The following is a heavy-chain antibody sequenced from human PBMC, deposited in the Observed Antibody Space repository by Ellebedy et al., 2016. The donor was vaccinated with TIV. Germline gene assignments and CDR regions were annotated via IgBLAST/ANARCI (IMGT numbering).Heavy chain of an antibody. CDR3: AITYYSDSSGYTIDY. CDR2: IRSKDNSYAT. CDR1: GSTFSGSA. D-gene: IGHD3-22*01. Sequence: GESLKISCAASGSTFSGSAMHWVRQASGKGLEWVGRIRSKDNSYATEYTASVNGRFTISRDDSKNTAYLQMNSLETEDTAVYYCAITYYSDSSGYTIDYWGQGTLVTVTS. J-gene: IGHJ4*02. V-gene: IGHV3-73*01.